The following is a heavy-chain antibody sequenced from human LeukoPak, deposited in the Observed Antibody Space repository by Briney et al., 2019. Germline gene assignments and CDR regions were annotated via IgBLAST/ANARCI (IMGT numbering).Heavy chain of an antibody. CDR1: GVSISSGGYY. CDR3: ARRKITAAGTYYFDY. D-gene: IGHD6-13*01. V-gene: IGHV4-30-2*01. Sequence: TSETLSLTCTVSGVSISSGGYYWSWIRQPPGKGLEWIGYIHHSGSTYYNPSLKSRVTISVDTSKNQFSLKLTSVTAADTAVYYCARRKITAAGTYYFDYWGQGTLVTVSS. CDR2: IHHSGST. J-gene: IGHJ4*02.